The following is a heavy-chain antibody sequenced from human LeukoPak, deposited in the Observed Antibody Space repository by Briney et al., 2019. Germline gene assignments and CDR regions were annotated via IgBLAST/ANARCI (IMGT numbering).Heavy chain of an antibody. CDR2: ISSGSRYI. Sequence: GGSLRLSCAASGFTFSSHSMNWVRQAPGKGLEWVSYISSGSRYISYADSVKGRFTISRDNAKNSVYLQMNTLRAEDTAVYYCARGTGYGTLVIDYWGQGTLVTVSS. J-gene: IGHJ4*02. CDR1: GFTFSSHS. D-gene: IGHD6-25*01. CDR3: ARGTGYGTLVIDY. V-gene: IGHV3-21*04.